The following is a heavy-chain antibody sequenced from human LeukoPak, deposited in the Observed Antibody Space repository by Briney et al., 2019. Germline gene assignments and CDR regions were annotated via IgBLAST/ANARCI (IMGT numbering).Heavy chain of an antibody. D-gene: IGHD1-26*01. V-gene: IGHV3-74*01. J-gene: IGHJ4*02. CDR2: INTDGSST. CDR3: VRDLGGRSGH. Sequence: GGSLRLSCAASGFTFNSYWMHWVRHAPGKGLLWVSRINTDGSSTHYADSVKGRSTIFRDNAKNTLYLQMNSLRAEDTAVYYCVRDLGGRSGHWGQGTLVTVSS. CDR1: GFTFNSYW.